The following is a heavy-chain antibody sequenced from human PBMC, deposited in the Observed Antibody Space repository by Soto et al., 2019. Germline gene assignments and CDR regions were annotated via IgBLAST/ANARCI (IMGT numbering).Heavy chain of an antibody. CDR1: GFTFSSYA. CDR2: ISYDGSNK. V-gene: IGHV3-30-3*01. D-gene: IGHD2-2*01. J-gene: IGHJ4*02. CDR3: AREYGAVVRAANIDY. Sequence: QVQLVESGGGVVQPGRSLRLSCAASGFTFSSYAMLWVRQAPGKGLEWVAVISYDGSNKYYADSVKGRFTISRDNSKNKLYLQMNSLRAEDTAVYYCAREYGAVVRAANIDYWGQGTLVTVSS.